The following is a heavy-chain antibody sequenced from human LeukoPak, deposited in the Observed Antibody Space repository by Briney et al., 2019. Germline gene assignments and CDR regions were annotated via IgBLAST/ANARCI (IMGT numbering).Heavy chain of an antibody. CDR1: GFSFDDYA. J-gene: IGHJ4*02. Sequence: GRSLRLSCAAPGFSFDDYAMHWVRQAPGKGLEWVSGINWNSDIIYYADSVKGRFIISRDNAKNYLHLQMNSLRPEDTAFYYCAKAVSTGWYVGIDYWGQGALVTVFS. D-gene: IGHD6-19*01. CDR2: INWNSDII. V-gene: IGHV3-9*01. CDR3: AKAVSTGWYVGIDY.